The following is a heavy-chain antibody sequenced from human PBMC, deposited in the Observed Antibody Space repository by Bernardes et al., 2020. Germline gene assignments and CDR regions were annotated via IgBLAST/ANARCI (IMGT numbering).Heavy chain of an antibody. J-gene: IGHJ5*02. CDR3: AHRDSLYYDFWSGQTNSWFDP. Sequence: SGPTLVKPTQTLTLTCTFSGFSLSTSGVGVGWIRQPPGKALEWLALIYWDDDKRYSPSLKSRLTITKDTSKNQVVLTMTNMDPVDTATYYCAHRDSLYYDFWSGQTNSWFDPWGQGTLVTVSS. CDR2: IYWDDDK. D-gene: IGHD3-3*01. CDR1: GFSLSTSGVG. V-gene: IGHV2-5*02.